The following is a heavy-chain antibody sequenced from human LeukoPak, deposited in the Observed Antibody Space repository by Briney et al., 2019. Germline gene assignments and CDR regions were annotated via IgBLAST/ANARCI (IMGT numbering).Heavy chain of an antibody. CDR1: VYIFYNYA. CDR2: ISGDGGST. D-gene: IGHD6-19*01. V-gene: IGHV3-43*02. CDR3: ARESETSGWYDY. Sequence: GGSLRLSCAAPVYIFYNYAIHWVREAPGEGLEWVSHISGDGGSTFYADSVRGRFTISRDNTRKSLSLQMSSLRSEDTALYYCARESETSGWYDYWGQGTLVSVSS. J-gene: IGHJ4*02.